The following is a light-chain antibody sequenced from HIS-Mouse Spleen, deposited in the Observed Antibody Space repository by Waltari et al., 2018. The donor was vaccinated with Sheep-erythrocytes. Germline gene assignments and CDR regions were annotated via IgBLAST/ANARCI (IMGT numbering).Light chain of an antibody. CDR3: CSYAGSSTPWV. J-gene: IGLJ3*02. CDR2: AGS. V-gene: IGLV2-23*01. CDR1: SSDVGSYNL. Sequence: QSALTQPASVSGSPGQSITISCTGTSSDVGSYNLVSWYQQHPGKAPKLMLYAGSKRPSGVSNRVSGSKSGNTASLTIAGLQAEDEADYYCCSYAGSSTPWVFGGGTKLTVL.